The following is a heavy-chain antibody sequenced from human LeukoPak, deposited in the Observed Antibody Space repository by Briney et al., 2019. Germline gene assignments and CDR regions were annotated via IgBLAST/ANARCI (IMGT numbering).Heavy chain of an antibody. CDR1: GYTFTGYY. J-gene: IGHJ4*02. Sequence: ASVKVSCKASGYTFTGYYMHWVRQAPGQGLEWMGWINPNSGGTNYAQKFQGRVTMTRDTSISTAYMELSRLRSDDTAMYYCARGRPHVYYDSSGYDYWGQGTLVTVS. V-gene: IGHV1-2*02. CDR2: INPNSGGT. D-gene: IGHD3-22*01. CDR3: ARGRPHVYYDSSGYDY.